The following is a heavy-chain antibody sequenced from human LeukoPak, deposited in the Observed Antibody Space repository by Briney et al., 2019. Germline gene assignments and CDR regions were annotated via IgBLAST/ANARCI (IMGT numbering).Heavy chain of an antibody. V-gene: IGHV4-34*01. D-gene: IGHD5-12*01. CDR1: GGSFSGYY. CDR2: INHSGST. CDR3: ARTGGYDWVDY. J-gene: IGHJ4*02. Sequence: PSETLSLTCAVYGGSFSGYYWSWIRQPPGKGLEWIGVINHSGSTNYNPSLKSRVTISVDTSKNQFSLKLSSVTAADTAVYYCARTGGYDWVDYWGQGTLVTVSS.